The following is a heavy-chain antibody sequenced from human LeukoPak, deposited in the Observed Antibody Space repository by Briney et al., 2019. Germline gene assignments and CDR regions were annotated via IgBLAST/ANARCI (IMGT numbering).Heavy chain of an antibody. CDR2: INESGTS. CDR1: GGSVSGFH. J-gene: IGHJ4*02. D-gene: IGHD3-16*02. Sequence: SETLSLTCAVYGGSVSGFHWNWIRQPPGKGLEWIGVINESGTSSYKSSLMGRVSISIDTSKSHLSLKLDSVTAADTAMYYCARGRYTTWPTSDFWGQGALVTVSS. V-gene: IGHV4-34*01. CDR3: ARGRYTTWPTSDF.